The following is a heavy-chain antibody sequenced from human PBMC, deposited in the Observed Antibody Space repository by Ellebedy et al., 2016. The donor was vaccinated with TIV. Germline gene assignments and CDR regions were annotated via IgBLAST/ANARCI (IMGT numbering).Heavy chain of an antibody. V-gene: IGHV4-39*01. CDR3: ARHEGSGWYEVFYYYYYGMDV. CDR2: IYYSGST. CDR1: GGSISSSSYY. D-gene: IGHD6-19*01. J-gene: IGHJ6*02. Sequence: MPSETLSLTCTVSGGSISSSSYYWGWIRQPPGKGLEWIGSIYYSGSTYYNPSLKSRVTISVDTSKNQFSLKLSSVTAADTAVYYCARHEGSGWYEVFYYYYYGMDVWGQGTTVTVSS.